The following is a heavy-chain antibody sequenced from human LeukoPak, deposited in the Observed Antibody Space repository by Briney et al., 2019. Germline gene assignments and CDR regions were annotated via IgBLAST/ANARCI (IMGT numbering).Heavy chain of an antibody. Sequence: ASVKVSCKASGYTFTGYFMHWVRQAPGQWLEWMGWFKPSNGDTNYAQKFHGRVTMTRDTSISTAYMELSRLTSDDTAVYYCARDRPPHFSGTYGHLDYWGQGTLVTVSS. CDR2: FKPSNGDT. J-gene: IGHJ4*02. CDR1: GYTFTGYF. D-gene: IGHD3-10*01. V-gene: IGHV1-2*02. CDR3: ARDRPPHFSGTYGHLDY.